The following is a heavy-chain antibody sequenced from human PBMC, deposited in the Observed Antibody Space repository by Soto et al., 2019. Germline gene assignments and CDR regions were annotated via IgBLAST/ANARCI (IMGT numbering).Heavy chain of an antibody. D-gene: IGHD1-26*01. CDR3: ARSPMSSGGSYGLSDHY. V-gene: IGHV1-3*01. CDR1: GYTFTSSA. J-gene: IGHJ4*02. Sequence: WDSVKVSCKASGYTFTSSAMHWVRQAPGQRLEWMGWINAGNGNTKYSQKFQGRVTITRDTSASTAYMELSSLRSEDTAVYYCARSPMSSGGSYGLSDHYWRQGALVT. CDR2: INAGNGNT.